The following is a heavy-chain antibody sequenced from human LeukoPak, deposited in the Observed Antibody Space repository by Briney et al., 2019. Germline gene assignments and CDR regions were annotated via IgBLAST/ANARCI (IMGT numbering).Heavy chain of an antibody. D-gene: IGHD2-2*01. V-gene: IGHV1-46*01. J-gene: IGHJ4*02. Sequence: ASVKVSCKASGYTFTSYYMHWVRQAPGQGLEWMGIINPSGGITSSAQKFQGRVTMTRDLSTSTVYMELSSLRSEDTAVYYCARDFLEAEGRTEDYFDYWGQGTLVIVSS. CDR1: GYTFTSYY. CDR3: ARDFLEAEGRTEDYFDY. CDR2: INPSGGIT.